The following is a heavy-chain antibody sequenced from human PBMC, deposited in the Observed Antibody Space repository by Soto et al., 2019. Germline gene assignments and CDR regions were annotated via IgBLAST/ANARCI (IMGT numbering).Heavy chain of an antibody. CDR3: ARDRDSSGYHVAFDI. CDR2: IIPIFGTA. V-gene: IGHV1-69*01. D-gene: IGHD3-22*01. CDR1: GGTFSSYA. J-gene: IGHJ3*02. Sequence: QVQLVQSGAEVKKPGSSVKVSCKASGGTFSSYAISWVRQAPGQGLEWMGGIIPIFGTANXAQKFQGRVTITADEXXXXAYMELSSLRSEDTAVYYCARDRDSSGYHVAFDIWGQGTMVTVSS.